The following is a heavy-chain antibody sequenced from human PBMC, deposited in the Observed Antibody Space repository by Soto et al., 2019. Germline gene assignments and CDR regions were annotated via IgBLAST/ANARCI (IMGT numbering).Heavy chain of an antibody. CDR3: ARGSNSGYYYGLDV. V-gene: IGHV1-69*01. J-gene: IGHJ6*02. CDR2: IIPFFGPS. D-gene: IGHD3-10*01. CDR1: GGTFNSYG. Sequence: QVQLVQSGAEVKKPGSSVKVSCKTSGGTFNSYGITWVRQAPGQGLEGMGGIIPFFGPSHYAQKFQGRVTITADESTSTAYMELSSLRYEDTAVYYCARGSNSGYYYGLDVWGQGTTVTVSS.